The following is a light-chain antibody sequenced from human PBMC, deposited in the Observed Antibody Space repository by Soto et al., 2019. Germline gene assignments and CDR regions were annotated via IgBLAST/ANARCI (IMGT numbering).Light chain of an antibody. CDR2: AAS. V-gene: IGKV1-6*01. J-gene: IGKJ1*01. Sequence: AIPMTQSPSSLSASVGDRVTITYRASQGIRNDLGWYQQKPGKAPKLLIYAASSLQSGVPSRFSGSGSGTDFTLTISSLQPDYCLQAYNYPWTFGQGTKVEIK. CDR3: LQAYNYPWT. CDR1: QGIRND.